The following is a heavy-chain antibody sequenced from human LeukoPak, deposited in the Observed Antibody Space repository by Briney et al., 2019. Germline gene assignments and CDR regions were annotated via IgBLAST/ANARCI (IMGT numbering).Heavy chain of an antibody. CDR3: ARGFDAHNAFDI. D-gene: IGHD3-9*01. CDR1: GGSISSSDYY. Sequence: SETLSLTCTVSGGSISSSDYYWSWIRQPPGKGLEWIGYIYYSGSTSYNPSLKSRVTISVDTSKNQFSLKLTSVTAADAAVYYCARGFDAHNAFDIWGQGTMVTVSS. CDR2: IYYSGST. J-gene: IGHJ3*02. V-gene: IGHV4-30-4*01.